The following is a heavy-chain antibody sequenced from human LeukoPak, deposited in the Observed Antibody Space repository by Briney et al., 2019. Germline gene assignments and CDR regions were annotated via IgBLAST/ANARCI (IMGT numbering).Heavy chain of an antibody. CDR2: INPNSGGT. J-gene: IGHJ4*02. CDR3: APRRVAADKGFDY. V-gene: IGHV1-2*02. CDR1: GYTFTGYY. Sequence: ASVKVSCKASGYTFTGYYMHWVRQAPGQGLEWMGWINPNSGGTNYAQKFQGRVTMTRDTSISTAYMELSRLTSDDTAVYYCAPRRVAADKGFDYWGQGTLVTVSS. D-gene: IGHD6-19*01.